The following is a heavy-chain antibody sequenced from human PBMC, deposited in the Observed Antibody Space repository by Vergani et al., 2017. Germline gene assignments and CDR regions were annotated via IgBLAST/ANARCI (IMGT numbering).Heavy chain of an antibody. CDR3: AAYSSSSDFDY. D-gene: IGHD6-13*01. V-gene: IGHV1-58*01. CDR2: IVVGSGNT. Sequence: QLVQSGAEVKKPGTSVKVSCKASGFTFTSSAVQWVRQARGQRLEWIGWIVVGSGNTNYAQKFQERVTITRDMSTSTAYMELSSLRSEDTAVYYCAAYSSSSDFDYWGQGTLVTVSS. J-gene: IGHJ4*02. CDR1: GFTFTSSA.